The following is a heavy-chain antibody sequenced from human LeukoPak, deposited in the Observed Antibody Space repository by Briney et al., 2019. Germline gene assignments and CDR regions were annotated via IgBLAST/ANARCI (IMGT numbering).Heavy chain of an antibody. CDR2: IIPIFGTA. J-gene: IGHJ6*03. CDR1: GGTFSSYA. Sequence: GSSVKVSCKASGGTFSSYAISWVRQAPGQGLEWMGGIIPIFGTANYAQKFQGRVTITADESTSTAYMELSSLRSEDTAVYYCARVRPIFGVVYYYYYYMDVWGKGTTVTVSS. V-gene: IGHV1-69*01. D-gene: IGHD3-3*01. CDR3: ARVRPIFGVVYYYYYYMDV.